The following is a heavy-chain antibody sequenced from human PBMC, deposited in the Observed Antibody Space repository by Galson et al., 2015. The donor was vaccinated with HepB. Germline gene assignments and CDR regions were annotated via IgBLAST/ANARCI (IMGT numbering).Heavy chain of an antibody. V-gene: IGHV3-23*01. CDR3: AKDQGQQLAFDY. CDR2: ITGGGATT. CDR1: GFTFSSYG. Sequence: SLRLSCAASGFTFSSYGMSWVRQAPGKGLEWVSAITGGGATTFYADSVKGRFTISRDNSKNTLYLQMNSLRAEDTAVYYCAKDQGQQLAFDYWGQGTLVTVSS. J-gene: IGHJ4*02. D-gene: IGHD4-11*01.